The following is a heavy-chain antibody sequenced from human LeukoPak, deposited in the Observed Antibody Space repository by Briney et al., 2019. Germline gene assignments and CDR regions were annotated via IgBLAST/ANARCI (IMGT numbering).Heavy chain of an antibody. CDR2: IKQDGSEK. CDR1: GFTFSSWW. Sequence: PGGSLRLSCAASGFTFSSWWMTWVRQAPGKGLEWVANIKQDGSEKNYVDSVKGRFTISRDNAKNSLDLQMNRLRAEDTAVYYCARGHIGMDVWGQGTMVTVSS. CDR3: ARGHIGMDV. V-gene: IGHV3-7*01. D-gene: IGHD5-12*01. J-gene: IGHJ3*01.